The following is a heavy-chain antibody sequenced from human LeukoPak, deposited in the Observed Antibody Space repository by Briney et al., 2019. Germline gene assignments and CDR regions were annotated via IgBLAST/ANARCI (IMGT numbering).Heavy chain of an antibody. CDR3: AKDSKRYPLDYYMDV. CDR1: GLTLSNYS. V-gene: IGHV3-23*01. Sequence: GGSLRLSCAASGLTLSNYSRIWVRQAPGKGLEWVSSISASGGTTYYADSVKGRFTISRDNPKNTLYLQMSSLSADDTAIYYCAKDSKRYPLDYYMDVWGKGTTVTVSS. D-gene: IGHD1-14*01. J-gene: IGHJ6*03. CDR2: ISASGGTT.